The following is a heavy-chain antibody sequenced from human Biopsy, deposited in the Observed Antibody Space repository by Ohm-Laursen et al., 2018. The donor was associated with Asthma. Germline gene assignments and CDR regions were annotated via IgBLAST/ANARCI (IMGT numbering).Heavy chain of an antibody. CDR3: ARVPTTLRYFDL. V-gene: IGHV4-30-2*06. CDR2: IYRNGDT. Sequence: TLSLTCTVSGGSVSSGSYYWTWIRQSPGVGLEWIGYIYRNGDTYYNPTLKNRVTISIDRSKNQFSLRLRSVTAADTAVYYCARVPTTLRYFDLWGRGTLVTVSS. CDR1: GGSVSSGSYY. D-gene: IGHD2-15*01. J-gene: IGHJ2*01.